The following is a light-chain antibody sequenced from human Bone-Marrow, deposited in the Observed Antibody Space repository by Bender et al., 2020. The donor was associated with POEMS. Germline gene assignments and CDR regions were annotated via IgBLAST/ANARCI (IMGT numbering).Light chain of an antibody. CDR1: NSNIGTNA. CDR3: SSYASSNDVWV. Sequence: QSVLTQPPSASGTPGQRVTISCSGSNSNIGTNAVNWYQQFQGTAPKLLIYSDNQRPSGVPDRFYASKSGNTASLTISGLQAEDEAEYCCSSYASSNDVWVFGGGTRLTVL. V-gene: IGLV1-44*01. J-gene: IGLJ3*02. CDR2: SDN.